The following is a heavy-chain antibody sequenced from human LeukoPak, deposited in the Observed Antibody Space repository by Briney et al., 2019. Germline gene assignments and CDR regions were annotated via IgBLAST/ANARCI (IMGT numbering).Heavy chain of an antibody. Sequence: PSETLSLTCTVSGGSISSSSYYWGWIRQPPGKGLEWIGSIYYSGSTYYNPSLKSRVTISVDTSKNQFSLKLSSVTAADTAVYYCARQNSNGWYLYWGQGTLVTVSS. CDR2: IYYSGST. J-gene: IGHJ4*02. D-gene: IGHD6-19*01. CDR1: GGSISSSSYY. CDR3: ARQNSNGWYLY. V-gene: IGHV4-39*07.